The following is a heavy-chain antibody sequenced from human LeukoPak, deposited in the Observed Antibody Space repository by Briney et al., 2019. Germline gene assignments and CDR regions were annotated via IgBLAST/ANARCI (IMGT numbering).Heavy chain of an antibody. V-gene: IGHV3-7*01. CDR3: GRGDPDY. CDR2: INQAGSDK. Sequence: GGSLRLSCAVSGSTFSSYWMNWVRQAPGKGLEWVANINQAGSDKYYVDSVKGRFTISRDKARNSLYLQMNSLRAEDTAVYYCGRGDPDYWGQGTLVTVSS. J-gene: IGHJ4*02. CDR1: GSTFSSYW.